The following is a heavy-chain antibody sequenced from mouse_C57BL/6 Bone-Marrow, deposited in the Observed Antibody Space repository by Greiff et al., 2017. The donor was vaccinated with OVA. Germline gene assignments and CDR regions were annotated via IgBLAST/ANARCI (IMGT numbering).Heavy chain of an antibody. Sequence: EVKVEESGGGLVKPGGSLKLSCAASGFTFSDYGMHWVRQAPEKGLEWVAYISSGSSTIYYADTVTGRFTISRDNAKNTLFLQMTSLRSEDTSMYYCARINYWYFDVWGTGTTVTVSS. CDR3: ARINYWYFDV. V-gene: IGHV5-17*01. J-gene: IGHJ1*03. CDR1: GFTFSDYG. CDR2: ISSGSSTI.